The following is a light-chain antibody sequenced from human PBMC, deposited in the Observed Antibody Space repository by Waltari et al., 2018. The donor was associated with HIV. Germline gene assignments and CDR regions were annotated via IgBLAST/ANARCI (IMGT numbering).Light chain of an antibody. J-gene: IGLJ3*02. Sequence: QPVLTQPPPASAAPGQKVPISSSGRSPNVGNHFVSWYQQLPGTAPKPLIYDNNKRPSGIPDRFSGSKAGTSATLGITGLQTGDEADYYCGTWDSSLSAGLFGGGTKLTVL. CDR2: DNN. CDR1: SPNVGNHF. V-gene: IGLV1-51*01. CDR3: GTWDSSLSAGL.